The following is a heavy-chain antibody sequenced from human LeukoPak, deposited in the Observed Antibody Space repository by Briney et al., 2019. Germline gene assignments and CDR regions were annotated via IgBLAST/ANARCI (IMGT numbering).Heavy chain of an antibody. Sequence: SETLSLTCTVSGGSISSGEYYWSWIRQPPGKGLEWIGHIYYSGSSYYNPSLKSRVTNSVDTSKNQFSLKLSSVTAADTAVYFCARTTETTGFDYWGQGTLVTVSS. CDR3: ARTTETTGFDY. J-gene: IGHJ4*02. V-gene: IGHV4-30-4*01. CDR2: IYYSGSS. CDR1: GGSISSGEYY. D-gene: IGHD1-14*01.